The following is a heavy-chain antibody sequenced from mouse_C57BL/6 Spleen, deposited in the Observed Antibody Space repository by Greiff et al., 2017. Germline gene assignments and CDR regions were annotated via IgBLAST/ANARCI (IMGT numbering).Heavy chain of an antibody. V-gene: IGHV5-9-1*02. CDR3: TRRETGYFDY. D-gene: IGHD4-1*01. CDR2: ISSGGDYI. J-gene: IGHJ2*01. Sequence: EVKLVESGAGLVKPGGSLKLSCAASGFTFSSYAMSWVRQTPEKRLEWVAYISSGGDYIYYADTVKGRFTISRDNARNTLYLQMSSLKSEDTAMYYCTRRETGYFDYWGQGTTLTVSS. CDR1: GFTFSSYA.